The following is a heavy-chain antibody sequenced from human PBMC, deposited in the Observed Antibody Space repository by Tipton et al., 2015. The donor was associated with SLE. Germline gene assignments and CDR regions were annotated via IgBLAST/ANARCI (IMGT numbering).Heavy chain of an antibody. Sequence: TLSLTCTVSGGSISNYYWSWIRRPAGKGLEWIGRIYTSGYTAYNPSLKSRVTMSVDTSKNQFSLNLNSVTAADAAVYYCARRYSSAPFDYWGQGTLVTVSP. CDR1: GGSISNYY. V-gene: IGHV4-4*07. D-gene: IGHD5-18*01. CDR2: IYTSGYT. J-gene: IGHJ4*02. CDR3: ARRYSSAPFDY.